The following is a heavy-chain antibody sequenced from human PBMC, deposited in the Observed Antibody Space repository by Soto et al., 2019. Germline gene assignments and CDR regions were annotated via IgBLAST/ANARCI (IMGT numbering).Heavy chain of an antibody. J-gene: IGHJ4*02. CDR3: ARVSEDHPTDY. Sequence: SETLSLTCAVYGGSFSGYDWSWIRQPPGKGLEWIGEINHSGSTNYNPSLKSRVTISVDTSKNQFSLKLSSVTAADTAVYYCARVSEDHPTDYWGQGTLVTVSS. V-gene: IGHV4-34*01. CDR1: GGSFSGYD. CDR2: INHSGST. D-gene: IGHD2-15*01.